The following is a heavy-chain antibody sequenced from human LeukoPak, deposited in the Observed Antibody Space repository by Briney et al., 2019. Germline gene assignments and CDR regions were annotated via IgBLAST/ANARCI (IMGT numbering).Heavy chain of an antibody. V-gene: IGHV3-30*02. CDR1: GFIFSSYG. D-gene: IGHD2-15*01. J-gene: IGHJ3*02. Sequence: PGGSLRLSCAASGFIFSSYGMHWVRQAPGKGLEWVAFIRYDGSNEYYADSVKGRFTISRDNSKNTLYLQMNSLRAEDTAVYYCAKDGRGGVPRAFDIWGQGTMVTVSS. CDR2: IRYDGSNE. CDR3: AKDGRGGVPRAFDI.